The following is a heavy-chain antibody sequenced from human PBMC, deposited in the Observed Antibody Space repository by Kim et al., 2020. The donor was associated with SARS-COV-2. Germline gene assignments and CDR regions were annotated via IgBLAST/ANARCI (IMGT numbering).Heavy chain of an antibody. D-gene: IGHD3-10*01. Sequence: SVKVSCKASGGTFSSYAISWVRQAPGQGLEWMGGIIPIFGTANYAQKFQGRVTITADESTSTAYMELSSLRSEDTAVYYCARDAGYYYGSGSYADYYYYGMDVWGQGTTVTVSS. CDR1: GGTFSSYA. CDR2: IIPIFGTA. CDR3: ARDAGYYYGSGSYADYYYYGMDV. J-gene: IGHJ6*02. V-gene: IGHV1-69*13.